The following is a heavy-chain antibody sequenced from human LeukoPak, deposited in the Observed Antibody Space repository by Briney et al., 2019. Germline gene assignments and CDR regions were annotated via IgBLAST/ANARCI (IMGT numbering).Heavy chain of an antibody. V-gene: IGHV4-59*01. J-gene: IGHJ4*02. D-gene: IGHD2-15*01. CDR3: ASQDGLLRFDY. Sequence: SETLSLACTVSGGSISSYYWSWIRQPPGKGLEWIGYIYYSGSTNYNPSLKSRVTISVDTSKNQFSLKLSSVTAADTAVYYCASQDGLLRFDYWGQGTLVTVSS. CDR1: GGSISSYY. CDR2: IYYSGST.